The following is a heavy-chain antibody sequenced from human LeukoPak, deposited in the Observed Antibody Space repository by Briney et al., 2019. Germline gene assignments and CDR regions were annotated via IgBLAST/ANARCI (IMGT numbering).Heavy chain of an antibody. Sequence: QPGGSLRPSCAASGFTFSSYGMHWVRQAPGKGLEWVAVISYDGSNKYYADSVKGRFTISRDNSKNTLYMQMNSLRAEDTAVYYCARVRGIYSYGHPYYFDYWGQGTLVTVSS. J-gene: IGHJ4*02. D-gene: IGHD5-18*01. CDR3: ARVRGIYSYGHPYYFDY. V-gene: IGHV3-30*03. CDR1: GFTFSSYG. CDR2: ISYDGSNK.